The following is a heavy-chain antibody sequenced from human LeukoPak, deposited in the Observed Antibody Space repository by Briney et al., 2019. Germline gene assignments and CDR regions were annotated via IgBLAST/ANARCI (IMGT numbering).Heavy chain of an antibody. V-gene: IGHV4-39*07. J-gene: IGHJ4*02. CDR2: IYYSGST. CDR1: GGSISTSSYY. Sequence: SETLSLTCTVSGGSISTSSYYWGWIRQPPGKGLEWIGSIYYSGSTYYNPSLKSRVTISVDTSKNQFSLKLSSVTAADTAVYYCARYRYSSSWYIDYWGQGTLVTVSS. CDR3: ARYRYSSSWYIDY. D-gene: IGHD6-13*01.